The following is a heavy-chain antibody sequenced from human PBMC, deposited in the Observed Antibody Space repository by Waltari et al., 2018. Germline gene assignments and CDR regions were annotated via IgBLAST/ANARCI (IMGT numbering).Heavy chain of an antibody. V-gene: IGHV3-74*01. CDR2: IKSDGSST. D-gene: IGHD6-6*01. Sequence: EVQLVESGGGLVKPGGSLRLSCAASGFTFSSYLVHWFRQAPGKGRVCGSLIKSDGSSTSHADSVKGRFTISIDNAQNTLYLQMNSLRAEDTAVYYCASYSSSSGYWGQGTLVTVSS. J-gene: IGHJ4*02. CDR3: ASYSSSSGY. CDR1: GFTFSSYL.